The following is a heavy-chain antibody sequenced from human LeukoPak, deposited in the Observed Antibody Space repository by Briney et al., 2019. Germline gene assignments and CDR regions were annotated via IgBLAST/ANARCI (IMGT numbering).Heavy chain of an antibody. V-gene: IGHV1-18*01. CDR1: GYTFTSYG. Sequence: ASVKVSCKASGYTFTSYGISWVRQAPGQGLEWMGWISAYNGNTNYAQKLQGRVTMTTDTSASTAYMELRSLRSDDTAVYYCASVAVAGPFDYWGQGTLVTVSS. J-gene: IGHJ4*02. CDR2: ISAYNGNT. D-gene: IGHD6-19*01. CDR3: ASVAVAGPFDY.